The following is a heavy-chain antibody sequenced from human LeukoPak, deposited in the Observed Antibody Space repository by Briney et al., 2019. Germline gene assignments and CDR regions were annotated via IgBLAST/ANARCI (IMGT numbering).Heavy chain of an antibody. V-gene: IGHV3-30-3*01. CDR2: ISYDGSNK. D-gene: IGHD6-19*01. CDR3: ASGGPIAVAGDFDY. CDR1: GFTFSSYA. Sequence: PGGSLRLSCAASGFTFSSYAMHWVRQPPGKGLEWVAVISYDGSNKYYTDSVKGRFTISRDNSKNTLYLQMNSLRAEDTAVYYCASGGPIAVAGDFDYWGQGTLVTVSS. J-gene: IGHJ4*02.